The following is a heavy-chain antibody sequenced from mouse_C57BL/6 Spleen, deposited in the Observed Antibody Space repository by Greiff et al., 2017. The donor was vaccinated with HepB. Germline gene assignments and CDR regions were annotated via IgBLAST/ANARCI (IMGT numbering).Heavy chain of an antibody. D-gene: IGHD2-4*01. CDR3: ARGGIYYDYEGD. J-gene: IGHJ2*01. V-gene: IGHV1-72*01. CDR2: IDPNSGGT. CDR1: GYTFTSYW. Sequence: QVQLKQPGAELVKPGASVKLSCKASGYTFTSYWMHWVKQRPGRGLEWIGRIDPNSGGTKYNEKFKSKATLTVDKPSSTAYMQLSSLTSEDSAVYYCARGGIYYDYEGDWGQGTTLTVSS.